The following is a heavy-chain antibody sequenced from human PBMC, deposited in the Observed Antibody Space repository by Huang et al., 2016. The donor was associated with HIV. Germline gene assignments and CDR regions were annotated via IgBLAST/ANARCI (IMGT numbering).Heavy chain of an antibody. CDR1: GYTFTDSN. CDR3: ARDWSFGSSTSPAD. D-gene: IGHD6-6*01. CDR2: INPKRGGT. Sequence: QVQLVQSGAEVKNPGASVRVSCKASGYTFTDSNIHWVRQAPGQGLEWMGLINPKRGGTIYAQRLQGRSTRTRDTTISTVHMDLRRIQSDDTAVYFCARDWSFGSSTSPADWGQGTLVTVSS. V-gene: IGHV1-2*02. J-gene: IGHJ4*02.